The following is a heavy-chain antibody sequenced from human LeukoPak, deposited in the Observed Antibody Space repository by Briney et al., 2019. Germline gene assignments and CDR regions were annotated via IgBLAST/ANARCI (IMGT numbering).Heavy chain of an antibody. D-gene: IGHD6-6*01. CDR2: IYNSGST. CDR3: ARGDSSSSPDFDY. Sequence: PSETLSLTCTVSGYSISSGYYWGWIRQPPGKGLEWIGSIYNSGSTYYNPSLKSRVTISVDTSKNQFSLKLSSVTAADTAVYYCARGDSSSSPDFDYWGQGTLVTVSS. CDR1: GYSISSGYY. J-gene: IGHJ4*02. V-gene: IGHV4-38-2*02.